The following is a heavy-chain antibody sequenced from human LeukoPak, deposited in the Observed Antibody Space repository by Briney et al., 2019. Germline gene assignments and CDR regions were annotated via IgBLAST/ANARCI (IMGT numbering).Heavy chain of an antibody. Sequence: PGGSLRLSCAASGFTFSSYGMHWVRQAPGKGLEWVAVIWYDGSNKYYADPVKGRFTISGDNSKNTLYLQMNSLRAEDTAVYYCAREEVSSSWVYYFDYWGQGTLVTVSS. CDR1: GFTFSSYG. J-gene: IGHJ4*02. V-gene: IGHV3-33*01. CDR3: AREEVSSSWVYYFDY. D-gene: IGHD6-13*01. CDR2: IWYDGSNK.